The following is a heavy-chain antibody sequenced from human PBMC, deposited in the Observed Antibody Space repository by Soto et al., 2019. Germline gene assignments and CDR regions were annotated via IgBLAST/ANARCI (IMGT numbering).Heavy chain of an antibody. V-gene: IGHV3-30*18. D-gene: IGHD4-17*01. CDR1: GFTFSSYG. J-gene: IGHJ6*02. CDR3: ANVIPTVTTDYYYYGMDV. CDR2: ISYDGSNK. Sequence: GSLRLSCAASGFTFSSYGMHWVRQAPGKGLEWVAVISYDGSNKYYADSVKGRFTISRDNSKNTLYLQMNSLRAEDTAVYYCANVIPTVTTDYYYYGMDVWGQGTTVTVSS.